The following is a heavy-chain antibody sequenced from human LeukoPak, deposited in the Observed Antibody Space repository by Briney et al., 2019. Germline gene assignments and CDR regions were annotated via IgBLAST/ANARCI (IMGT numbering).Heavy chain of an antibody. D-gene: IGHD3-16*01. J-gene: IGHJ6*03. Sequence: GGSLRLSCAASGFTFSSYAMSWVRQAHGKGLKWVSTINGNGDGTYYADSVKGRFTISRDNSYNTVSLQMNSLRDEDTGVYYCAKGLRTGVGPYMGYHYYMDVWGKGATVTVSS. CDR1: GFTFSSYA. CDR2: INGNGDGT. CDR3: AKGLRTGVGPYMGYHYYMDV. V-gene: IGHV3-23*01.